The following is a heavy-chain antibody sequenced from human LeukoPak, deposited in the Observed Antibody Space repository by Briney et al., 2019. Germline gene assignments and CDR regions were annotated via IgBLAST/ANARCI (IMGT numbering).Heavy chain of an antibody. D-gene: IGHD1-26*01. J-gene: IGHJ4*02. V-gene: IGHV3-30*18. CDR3: AKAPTPIYSGSYFSFDY. CDR2: ISYDGSNK. Sequence: GGSLRLSCAASGFTFSSYGMHWVRQAPGKGLEWVAVISYDGSNKYYADSVKGRFTISRDNSKNTLYLQMNSPRAEDTAVYYCAKAPTPIYSGSYFSFDYWGQGTLVTVSS. CDR1: GFTFSSYG.